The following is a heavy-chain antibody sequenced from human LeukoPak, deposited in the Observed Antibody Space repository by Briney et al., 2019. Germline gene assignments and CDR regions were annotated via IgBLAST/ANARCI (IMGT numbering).Heavy chain of an antibody. V-gene: IGHV1-3*04. CDR1: GYTFTSYS. J-gene: IGHJ4*02. Sequence: ASVKVSCKASGYTFTSYSMHWVRQAPGQRLEWMGWINTGNGDTKYSQNFQGRVTITRDTSASTAYMDLSSLRSEDTAVYYCARGIPAQYYFDYWGQGTLVTVSS. CDR3: ARGIPAQYYFDY. D-gene: IGHD2-2*02. CDR2: INTGNGDT.